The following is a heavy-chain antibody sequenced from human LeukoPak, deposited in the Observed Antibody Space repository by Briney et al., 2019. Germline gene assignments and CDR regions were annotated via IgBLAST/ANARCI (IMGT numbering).Heavy chain of an antibody. D-gene: IGHD2-2*01. CDR2: VSAASGHT. Sequence: ASVKVSCKSSGYTFTNYGFSWVRQAPGQGLEWIGWVSAASGHTKYAQKIQGRSTMTTDSSTSTVYMELKSLISDDTAVYYCARGDRCSGTSCYVPGPYWGQGTLVTVSS. V-gene: IGHV1-18*04. CDR1: GYTFTNYG. CDR3: ARGDRCSGTSCYVPGPY. J-gene: IGHJ4*02.